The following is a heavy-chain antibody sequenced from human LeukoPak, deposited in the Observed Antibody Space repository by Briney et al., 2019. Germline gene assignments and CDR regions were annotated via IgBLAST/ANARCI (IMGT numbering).Heavy chain of an antibody. CDR3: ARRYYDFWSAIPTIFFDY. CDR1: GSSISSYY. CDR2: IYYSGST. D-gene: IGHD3-3*01. Sequence: SETLSLTCTVSGSSISSYYWSWIRQPPGKGLEWIGYIYYSGSTNYNPSLKSRVTISVDTSKNQFSLKLSSVTAADTAVYYCARRYYDFWSAIPTIFFDYWGQGTLVTVSS. V-gene: IGHV4-59*08. J-gene: IGHJ4*02.